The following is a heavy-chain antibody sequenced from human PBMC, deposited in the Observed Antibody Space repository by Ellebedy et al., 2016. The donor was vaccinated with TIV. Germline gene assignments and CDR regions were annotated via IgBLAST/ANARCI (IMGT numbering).Heavy chain of an antibody. CDR2: VIPMLGIA. J-gene: IGHJ4*02. CDR1: GGTFSGYA. D-gene: IGHD2-15*01. CDR3: ARDRTGYCSGGSCHPVDS. Sequence: ASVKVSCKPSGGTFSGYAFSWVRQAPGQGLEWMGRVIPMLGIANYAHKFQGRVTITADKTTTTINMLLSSLRSEDTAVYFCARDRTGYCSGGSCHPVDSWGQGTLVTVSS. V-gene: IGHV1-69*04.